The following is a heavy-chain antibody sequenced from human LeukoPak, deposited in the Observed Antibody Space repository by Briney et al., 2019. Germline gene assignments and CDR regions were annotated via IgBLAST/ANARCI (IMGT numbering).Heavy chain of an antibody. CDR1: GYTFTGDY. Sequence: GASVKVSCKASGYTFTGDYVHWVRQAPGQGLEWMGGIIPIFGTANYAQKFQGRVTITADESTSTAYMELSSLRSEDTAVYYCALGDYLRNWFDPWGQGTLVTVSS. D-gene: IGHD4-17*01. V-gene: IGHV1-69*13. J-gene: IGHJ5*02. CDR3: ALGDYLRNWFDP. CDR2: IIPIFGTA.